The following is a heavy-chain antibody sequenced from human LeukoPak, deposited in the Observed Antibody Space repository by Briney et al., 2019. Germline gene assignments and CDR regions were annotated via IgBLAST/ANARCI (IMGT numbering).Heavy chain of an antibody. CDR1: GGTFSSYA. Sequence: GASVKVSCKASGGTFSSYAISWVRQAPGQGLEWMGGTIPIFGTANYAQKFQGRVTITADESTSTAYMELSSLRSEDTAVYYCARDSGALRDCGGDCYSRYYYGMDVWGQGTTVTVSS. J-gene: IGHJ6*02. V-gene: IGHV1-69*13. CDR3: ARDSGALRDCGGDCYSRYYYGMDV. D-gene: IGHD2-21*02. CDR2: TIPIFGTA.